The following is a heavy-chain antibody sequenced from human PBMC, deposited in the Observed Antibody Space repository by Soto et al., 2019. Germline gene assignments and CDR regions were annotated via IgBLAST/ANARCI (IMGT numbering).Heavy chain of an antibody. V-gene: IGHV1-2*04. Sequence: ASVKVSCKASGYTFTGYYMHWVRQAPGQGLEWMGWINPNSGGTNYAQKFQCWVTMTRDTSISTAYMELSRLRSDDTAVYYCARELAPVFGVVIMGAFDYWGQGTLVTVSS. J-gene: IGHJ4*02. CDR1: GYTFTGYY. CDR2: INPNSGGT. D-gene: IGHD3-3*01. CDR3: ARELAPVFGVVIMGAFDY.